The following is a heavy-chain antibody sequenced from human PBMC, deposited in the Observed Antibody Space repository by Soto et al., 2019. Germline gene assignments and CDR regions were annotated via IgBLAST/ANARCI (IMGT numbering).Heavy chain of an antibody. CDR1: GFTFSTYS. Sequence: QLVESGGGLVQPGGSLRLSCAASGFTFSTYSMNWARQAPGNGLEWVAYISFRSSTIFYADSVRGRFTISRDNAKNSLYLQMNTLRDEDTAVYYCARDNGMAGSFDPWGQGTLVTVSS. CDR3: ARDNGMAGSFDP. D-gene: IGHD2-8*01. V-gene: IGHV3-48*02. CDR2: ISFRSSTI. J-gene: IGHJ5*02.